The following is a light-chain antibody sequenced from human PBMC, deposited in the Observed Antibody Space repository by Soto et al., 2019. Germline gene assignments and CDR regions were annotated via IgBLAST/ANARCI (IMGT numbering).Light chain of an antibody. J-gene: IGKJ1*01. CDR1: QGFSNY. CDR2: AAS. V-gene: IGKV1-27*01. Sequence: DIQMTQSPSSLSASVGDRVTITCRASQGFSNYLAWYQQKPGKVPKLLIYAASTLQSGAPSRFSGSGSGSDFTLTISSLQPEDVATYYWQKYNGAPWTFGQGTKVEIK. CDR3: QKYNGAPWT.